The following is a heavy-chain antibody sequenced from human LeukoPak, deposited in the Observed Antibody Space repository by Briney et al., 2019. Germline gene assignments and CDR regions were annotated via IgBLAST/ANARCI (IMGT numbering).Heavy chain of an antibody. V-gene: IGHV3-74*01. CDR3: ARGVEYYYDSSGYYGRDDAFDI. CDR1: GFTFSSYW. CDR2: INSDGSST. J-gene: IGHJ3*02. D-gene: IGHD3-22*01. Sequence: GRSLRLSCAASGFTFSSYWMHWVRQAPGKGLVWVSRINSDGSSTSYADSVKGRFTISRDNAKNTLYLQMNGLRAEDTAVYYCARGVEYYYDSSGYYGRDDAFDIWGQGTMVTVSS.